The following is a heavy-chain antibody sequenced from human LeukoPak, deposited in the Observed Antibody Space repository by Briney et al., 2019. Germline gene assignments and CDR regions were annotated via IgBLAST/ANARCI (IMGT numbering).Heavy chain of an antibody. CDR1: GYTFTGYY. V-gene: IGHV1-18*04. Sequence: ASVKVSCKASGYTFTGYYMHWVRQAPGQGLEWMGWISAYNGNTNYAQKLQGRVTMTTDTSTSTAYMELRSLRSDDTAVYYCARDQMYSSSSRFDYWGQGTLVTVSS. J-gene: IGHJ4*02. CDR3: ARDQMYSSSSRFDY. D-gene: IGHD6-6*01. CDR2: ISAYNGNT.